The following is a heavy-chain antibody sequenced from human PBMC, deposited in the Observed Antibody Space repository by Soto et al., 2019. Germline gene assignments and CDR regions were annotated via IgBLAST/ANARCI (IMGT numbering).Heavy chain of an antibody. CDR2: ISYGGVNK. D-gene: IGHD3-22*01. V-gene: IGHV3-30-3*01. J-gene: IGHJ4*02. Sequence: QVQLVESGGGVVQPGGSLRLSCPASGFTFSTSVMHWVRQAPGKGLEWMAIISYGGVNKYYADSVKGRFTISRDISESTLYLQMNSLRTEDTAVYYCAREEFEDGRGHFDYWGQGTLVSVSS. CDR1: GFTFSTSV. CDR3: AREEFEDGRGHFDY.